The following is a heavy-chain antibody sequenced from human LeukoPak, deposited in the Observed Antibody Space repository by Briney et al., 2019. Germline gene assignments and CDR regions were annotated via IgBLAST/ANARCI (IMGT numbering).Heavy chain of an antibody. V-gene: IGHV1-46*04. Sequence: ASVKVSCKASGYTFTSYYMHWVRQAPGQGLGWMGIINPIGGRTNYAQTLQGRVSMSRDTSTSTVYMGLRSLREQDTAVYYCARDIYFTSCNYNYWGEGTQVTVSS. CDR3: ARDIYFTSCNYNY. CDR2: INPIGGRT. J-gene: IGHJ4*02. CDR1: GYTFTSYY. D-gene: IGHD2-8*01.